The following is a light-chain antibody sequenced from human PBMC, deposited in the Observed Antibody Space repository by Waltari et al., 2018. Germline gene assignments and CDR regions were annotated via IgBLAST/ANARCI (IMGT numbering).Light chain of an antibody. CDR1: KLQTRY. V-gene: IGLV3-1*01. Sequence: SYELTQPPSVSVSPGQTASITCSGDKLQTRYVCWYQHKSGQAPVLVMYEDKKRPSRIPERFSGSNSGNTATLTISVTQPIDEAEYYCQAWDDRTVVFGGGTKLTVL. J-gene: IGLJ2*01. CDR3: QAWDDRTVV. CDR2: EDK.